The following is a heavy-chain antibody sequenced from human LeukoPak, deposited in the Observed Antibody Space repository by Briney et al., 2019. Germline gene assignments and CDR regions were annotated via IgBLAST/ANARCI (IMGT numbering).Heavy chain of an antibody. J-gene: IGHJ6*03. Sequence: SETLSLTCTVSGGSISSYYWSWLRQPPGKGLEWIGYIYYSGSINYNPSLKSRVTISVDTSKNQFSLKLSSVTAADTAVYYCARASGLVVGDYYYYYMDVWGKGTTVTVSS. CDR3: ARASGLVVGDYYYYYMDV. V-gene: IGHV4-59*01. CDR1: GGSISSYY. D-gene: IGHD2-15*01. CDR2: IYYSGSI.